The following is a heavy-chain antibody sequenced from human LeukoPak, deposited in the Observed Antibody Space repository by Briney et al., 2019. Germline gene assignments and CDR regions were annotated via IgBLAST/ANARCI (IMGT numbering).Heavy chain of an antibody. D-gene: IGHD5-24*01. CDR2: IYYSGRS. CDR3: ASRGRRDGYNKGWYFDL. CDR1: GGSISSAGYY. J-gene: IGHJ2*01. Sequence: SETLSLTCTVSGGSISSAGYYWSWIRQHPGKGLEWIEYIYYSGRSYYNPSLKSRVTISVDTSKNQFSLKLSSVTAADTAVYYCASRGRRDGYNKGWYFDLWGRGTLVTVSS. V-gene: IGHV4-31*03.